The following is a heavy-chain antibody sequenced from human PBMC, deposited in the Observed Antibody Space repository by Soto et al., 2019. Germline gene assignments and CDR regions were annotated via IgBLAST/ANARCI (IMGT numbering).Heavy chain of an antibody. Sequence: QVQLVQSGAEVKKPGSSVKVSCKASGGTFSSYAISWVRQAPGQGLEWMGGIIPIFGTANYAQKFQGRVTITADESTSTAYMELSSLRSEDTSVYYCARDHRSQISGYYYYYYGMDVWGQGTTVTVSS. J-gene: IGHJ6*02. CDR3: ARDHRSQISGYYYYYYGMDV. V-gene: IGHV1-69*01. CDR1: GGTFSSYA. CDR2: IIPIFGTA. D-gene: IGHD3-22*01.